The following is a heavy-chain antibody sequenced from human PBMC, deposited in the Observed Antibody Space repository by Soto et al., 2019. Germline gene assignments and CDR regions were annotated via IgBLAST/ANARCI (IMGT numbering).Heavy chain of an antibody. J-gene: IGHJ6*03. D-gene: IGHD6-13*01. CDR1: GFTFSDYY. CDR2: ISSSGSTI. CDR3: ARDRKAAGPYYYYYYMDV. V-gene: IGHV3-11*01. Sequence: GGSLRLSCAASGFTFSDYYMSWIRQAPGKGLEWVSYISSSGSTIYYADSVKGRFTISRDNAKNSLYLQMNSLRAEDTAVYYCARDRKAAGPYYYYYYMDVWGKGTTVTVSS.